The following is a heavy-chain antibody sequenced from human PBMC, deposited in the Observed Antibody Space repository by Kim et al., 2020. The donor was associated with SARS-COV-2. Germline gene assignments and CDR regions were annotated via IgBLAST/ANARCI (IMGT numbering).Heavy chain of an antibody. J-gene: IGHJ6*02. D-gene: IGHD6-13*01. CDR2: IKSKTDGGTT. CDR3: TTVRKPYSSRGRGRNYYYYGMDV. CDR1: GFTFSNAW. V-gene: IGHV3-15*01. Sequence: GGSLRLSCAASGFTFSNAWMSWVRQAPGKGLEWVGRIKSKTDGGTTDYAAPVKGRFTISRDDSKNTLYLQMNSLKTEDTAVYYCTTVRKPYSSRGRGRNYYYYGMDVWGQGTTVTVSS.